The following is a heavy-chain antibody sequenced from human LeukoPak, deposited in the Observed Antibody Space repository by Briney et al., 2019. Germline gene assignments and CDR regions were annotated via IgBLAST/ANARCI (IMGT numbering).Heavy chain of an antibody. V-gene: IGHV4-34*01. D-gene: IGHD3-10*01. CDR3: ARHKRSGFLG. Sequence: SSETLSLTCAVYGGSFSGYYWSWIRQPPGKGLEWIGEINHSGSTNYNPSLKSRVTISVDTSKNQFSLKLSSVTAADTAVYYCARHKRSGFLGWGQGTLVTVSS. CDR1: GGSFSGYY. CDR2: INHSGST. J-gene: IGHJ4*02.